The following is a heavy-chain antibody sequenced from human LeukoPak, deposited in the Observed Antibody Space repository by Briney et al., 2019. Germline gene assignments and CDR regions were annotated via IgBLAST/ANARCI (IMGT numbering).Heavy chain of an antibody. Sequence: GGSLRLSCAASGFTFSSYNMHWVRQAPGKGLEWVSYISSSSSNIDYADSVKGRFTISRHNAKNSLFLQMNSLRAEDTAVYYCARDLDYVHALDIWGQGTVVTVSS. J-gene: IGHJ3*02. D-gene: IGHD4-17*01. CDR3: ARDLDYVHALDI. CDR2: ISSSSSNI. CDR1: GFTFSSYN. V-gene: IGHV3-48*01.